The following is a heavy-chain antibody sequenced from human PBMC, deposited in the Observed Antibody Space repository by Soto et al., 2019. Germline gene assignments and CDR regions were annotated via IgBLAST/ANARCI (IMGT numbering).Heavy chain of an antibody. Sequence: GESLKISCKGSGYRFTIYWLGLVRQRPGKGLEWMGIIDPGDSATRYSPSFKGQDTISANNSISTAYLQWSSLKAPETAMYYCERHGPRVYYDNSDYYYYGMDVWGQGTTVTVSS. V-gene: IGHV5-51*01. J-gene: IGHJ6*02. D-gene: IGHD3-22*01. CDR3: ERHGPRVYYDNSDYYYYGMDV. CDR2: IDPGDSAT. CDR1: GYRFTIYW.